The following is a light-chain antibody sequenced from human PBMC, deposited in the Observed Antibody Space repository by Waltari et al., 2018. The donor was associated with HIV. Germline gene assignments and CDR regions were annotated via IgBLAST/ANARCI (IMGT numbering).Light chain of an antibody. CDR2: EVS. Sequence: QSALTQPASVSGSLGQSITISCPGTSRDVGAYHYVSWYQQPPGTSPKLMLLEVSSRPSGISERFSGSKSGNTASLTISGLQAEDEADYYCSSLTTTNTLIFGGGTKVTVL. CDR1: SRDVGAYHY. J-gene: IGLJ2*01. CDR3: SSLTTTNTLI. V-gene: IGLV2-14*01.